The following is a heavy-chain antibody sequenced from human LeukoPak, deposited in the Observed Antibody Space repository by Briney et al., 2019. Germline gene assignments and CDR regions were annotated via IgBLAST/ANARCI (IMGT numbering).Heavy chain of an antibody. CDR1: GGSISSYY. V-gene: IGHV4-59*08. Sequence: SETLSLTCTVSGGSISSYYWSWIRQPPGKGLEWIGYIYYSGSTNYNPSLKSRVTISVDTSKNQISLKLSSVTAADTAIYYCASTGVGASSSDFDYWGQGTQVTVSS. J-gene: IGHJ4*02. CDR3: ASTGVGASSSDFDY. CDR2: IYYSGST. D-gene: IGHD1-26*01.